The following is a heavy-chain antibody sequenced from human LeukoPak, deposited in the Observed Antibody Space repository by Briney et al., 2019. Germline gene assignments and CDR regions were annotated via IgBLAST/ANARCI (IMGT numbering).Heavy chain of an antibody. CDR2: VIPVLALS. CDR1: GGTFTNYA. Sequence: SVKVSCKASGGTFTNYAFSWVRQAPGQGLEWMGRVIPVLALSNYAQKFQGRVTITADKSTSTAYMEVSSLTSEDTAVYFCASANSSSWYSRVGLDCWGQGTLVTVSS. V-gene: IGHV1-69*04. D-gene: IGHD6-13*01. CDR3: ASANSSSWYSRVGLDC. J-gene: IGHJ4*02.